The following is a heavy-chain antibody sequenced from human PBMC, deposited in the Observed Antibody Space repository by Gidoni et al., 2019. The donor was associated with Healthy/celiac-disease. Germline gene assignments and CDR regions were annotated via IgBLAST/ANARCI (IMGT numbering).Heavy chain of an antibody. J-gene: IGHJ6*02. CDR2: ISYDGSNK. CDR3: AKDLVKVVPAATRTYYYYGMDV. V-gene: IGHV3-30*18. Sequence: QVQLVESGGGVVQPGRSLRLSCAASGFTFSSYGMHWVRQAPGKGLEWVAVISYDGSNKYYADSVKGRFTISRDNSKNTLYLQMNSLRAEDTAVYYCAKDLVKVVPAATRTYYYYGMDVWGQGTTVTVSS. D-gene: IGHD2-2*01. CDR1: GFTFSSYG.